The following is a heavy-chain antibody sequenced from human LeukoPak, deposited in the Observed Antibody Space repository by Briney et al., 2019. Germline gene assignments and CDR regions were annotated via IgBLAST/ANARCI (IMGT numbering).Heavy chain of an antibody. D-gene: IGHD6-6*01. J-gene: IGHJ6*03. V-gene: IGHV1-2*02. CDR1: GYTFTGYY. CDR2: INPNSGGT. CDR3: ASWVGSSPGHYYYYYMDA. Sequence: ASVKVSCKASGYTFTGYYMHWVRQAPGQGLEWMGWINPNSGGTNYAQKFQGRVTMTRDTSISTAYMELSRLRSDDTAVYYCASWVGSSPGHYYYYYMDAWGKGTTVTVSS.